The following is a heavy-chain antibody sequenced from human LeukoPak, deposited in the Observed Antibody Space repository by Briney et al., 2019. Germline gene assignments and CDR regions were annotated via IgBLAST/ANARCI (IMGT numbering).Heavy chain of an antibody. CDR3: AKPLAGCSSAFDY. Sequence: GGSLRLSCAASGFTFSNYGVHWVRQAPGKGLEWVAFIRYDGSNKYYADSVKGRFTISRDNSKNTLYLQMDSLRAEDTALYYCAKPLAGCSSAFDYWGQGTLVTVSS. D-gene: IGHD5-18*01. CDR2: IRYDGSNK. J-gene: IGHJ4*02. V-gene: IGHV3-30*02. CDR1: GFTFSNYG.